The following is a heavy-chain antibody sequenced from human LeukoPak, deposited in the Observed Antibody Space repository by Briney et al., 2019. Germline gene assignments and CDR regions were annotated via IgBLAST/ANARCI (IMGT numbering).Heavy chain of an antibody. V-gene: IGHV3-23*01. D-gene: IGHD5-18*01. CDR1: GFTFSSYA. J-gene: IGHJ3*02. Sequence: GGSLRLSCAASGFTFSSYAMSWVRQAPGKGLEWVSAISGSGGSTYYADSVKGRFTISRDNSKNTLYLQMNSLRAEDTAVYYCAKDLIFHELWLFPDAFDIWGQGTMVTVSS. CDR2: ISGSGGST. CDR3: AKDLIFHELWLFPDAFDI.